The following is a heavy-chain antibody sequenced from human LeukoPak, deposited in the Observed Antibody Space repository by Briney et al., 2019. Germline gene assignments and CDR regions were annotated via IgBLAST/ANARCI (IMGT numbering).Heavy chain of an antibody. Sequence: GGSLRLSCAASGFTFSSYAIHWVRQAPGKGLEWVSTINSDENTYYADSVKGRFTISRDTSKNTLYLQMNSLRAEDTAVYYCATTEYQLLHLVYWGQGTLVTVSS. CDR3: ATTEYQLLHLVY. J-gene: IGHJ4*02. V-gene: IGHV3-23*01. CDR2: INSDENT. CDR1: GFTFSSYA. D-gene: IGHD2/OR15-2a*01.